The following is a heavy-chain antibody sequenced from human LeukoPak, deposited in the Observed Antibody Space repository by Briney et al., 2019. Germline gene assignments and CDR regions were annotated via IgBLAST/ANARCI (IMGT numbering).Heavy chain of an antibody. CDR2: IYPGDSET. Sequence: GESLKISCKGSGYTFASYWIAWVRQMPGNGLEWMGIIYPGDSETRYSPSFQGQVTISADKSINTAYLQWSSLKASDTAMYYCARQIADSSGPIDYWGQGALVTVSS. V-gene: IGHV5-51*01. D-gene: IGHD6-19*01. CDR3: ARQIADSSGPIDY. CDR1: GYTFASYW. J-gene: IGHJ4*02.